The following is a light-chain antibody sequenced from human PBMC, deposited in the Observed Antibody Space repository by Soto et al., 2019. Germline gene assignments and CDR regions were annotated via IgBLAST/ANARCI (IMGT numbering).Light chain of an antibody. CDR2: DVS. V-gene: IGKV1-5*01. J-gene: IGKJ1*01. CDR3: QQYTYPST. CDR1: QTIYTW. Sequence: DTQMTQSPSPLSASVGDRVTITCRASQTIYTWLAWYQQRPGKAPKLLLYDVSTLERGVPSRFSGSGSGTQFTLTISSLQPDDFATYYCQQYTYPSTFGQGTKVDIK.